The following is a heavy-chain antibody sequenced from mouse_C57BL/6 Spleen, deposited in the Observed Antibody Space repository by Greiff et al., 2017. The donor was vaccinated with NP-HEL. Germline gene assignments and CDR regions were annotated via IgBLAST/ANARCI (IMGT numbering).Heavy chain of an antibody. V-gene: IGHV1-80*01. CDR1: GYAFSSYW. Sequence: VQLQQSGAELVKPGASVKISCKASGYAFSSYWMNWVKQRPGKGLEWIGQIYPGDGDTNYNGKFKGKATLTADKSSSTAYMQLSSLTSEDSAVYFCARCLSSSPAWFAYWGQRTLVTVSA. D-gene: IGHD1-1*01. CDR3: ARCLSSSPAWFAY. J-gene: IGHJ3*01. CDR2: IYPGDGDT.